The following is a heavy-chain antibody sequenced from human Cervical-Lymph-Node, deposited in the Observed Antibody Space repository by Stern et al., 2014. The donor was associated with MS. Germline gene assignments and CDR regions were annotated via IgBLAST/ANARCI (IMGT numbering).Heavy chain of an antibody. J-gene: IGHJ4*02. V-gene: IGHV6-1*01. CDR3: AREGSSSFDY. CDR1: GDSVSSSSAA. D-gene: IGHD6-6*01. Sequence: VQLVESGPGLVKPSHTLSLTCAISGDSVSSSSAAWNWIRQSPSSGLEWLGRTYYRSKWYNNYVVSVKSRITINPDTSKNQFSLQLNSVTPEDTAVYYCAREGSSSFDYWGQGTLVTVPS. CDR2: TYYRSKWYN.